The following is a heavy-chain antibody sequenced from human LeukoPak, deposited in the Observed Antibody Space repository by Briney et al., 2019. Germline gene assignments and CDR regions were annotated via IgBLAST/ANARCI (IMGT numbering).Heavy chain of an antibody. J-gene: IGHJ4*02. CDR1: GGSFSGYY. CDR2: INHSGST. CDR3: ASGSYYFDY. Sequence: SETLSLTCAVYGGSFSGYYWSWIRQPPGKGLEWIGEINHSGSTNYNPSLKSRVTISVDTSKNQFSLKLSSVTAADTAVYYCASGSYYFDYWGQGTLVTVSS. V-gene: IGHV4-34*01. D-gene: IGHD1-26*01.